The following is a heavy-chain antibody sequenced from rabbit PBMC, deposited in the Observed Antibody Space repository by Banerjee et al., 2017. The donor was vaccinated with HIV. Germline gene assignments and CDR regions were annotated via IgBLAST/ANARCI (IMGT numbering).Heavy chain of an antibody. CDR2: IYPGSGNT. J-gene: IGHJ4*01. V-gene: IGHV1S40*01. CDR1: GFTLSSYW. CDR3: ARDLAGVIGWNFGL. Sequence: QSLEESGGGLVKPGASLTLTCTASGFTLSSYWICWVRQAPGKGLEWIACIYPGSGNTYYASWAKGRFTISKTSSPTVTLQMTSLTAADTATYFCARDLAGVIGWNFGLWGPGTLVTVS. D-gene: IGHD4-1*01.